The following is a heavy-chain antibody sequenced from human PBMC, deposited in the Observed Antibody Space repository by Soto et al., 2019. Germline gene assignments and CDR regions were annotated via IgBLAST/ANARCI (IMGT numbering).Heavy chain of an antibody. CDR1: GFTFSSYW. CDR3: VRDAHGGGYFDY. Sequence: LRLSCAASGFTFSSYWMVWVRQAPGKGLEWVANIKPDGSEKYYVDSVKGRFTISRDNARKSLYLQMNSLRAEDTAVYYCVRDAHGGGYFDYGGQGTLDTVSS. CDR2: IKPDGSEK. D-gene: IGHD3-10*01. J-gene: IGHJ4*02. V-gene: IGHV3-7*04.